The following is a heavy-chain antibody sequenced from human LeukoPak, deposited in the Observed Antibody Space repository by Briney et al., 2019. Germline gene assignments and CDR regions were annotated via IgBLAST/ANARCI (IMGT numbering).Heavy chain of an antibody. Sequence: PSETLFLTCTVSGGSISSDSYYWGWIRQPPGKGLESIWNIYYSGTTYYNPSLKSRVTISVDTSKKQFSLKLSSVTAADTAVYYCASRNIAAAGSFDIWGQGTMVTVSS. CDR3: ASRNIAAAGSFDI. CDR2: IYYSGTT. D-gene: IGHD6-13*01. CDR1: GGSISSDSYY. J-gene: IGHJ3*02. V-gene: IGHV4-39*01.